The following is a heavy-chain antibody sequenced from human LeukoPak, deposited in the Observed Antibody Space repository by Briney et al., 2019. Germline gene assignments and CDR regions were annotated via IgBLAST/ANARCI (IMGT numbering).Heavy chain of an antibody. V-gene: IGHV4-4*07. CDR1: GGSIRSYY. J-gene: IGHJ3*02. CDR2: IHSSGTT. Sequence: SETLTLTCTVSGGSIRSYYWTWIRQPAGKGLEWIGCIHSSGTTNYNPSRKSRVTMSLDTTKNHFSLRLRSVADADAALYYCAREGMYDSFDIWGQGTMVTVSS. CDR3: AREGMYDSFDI.